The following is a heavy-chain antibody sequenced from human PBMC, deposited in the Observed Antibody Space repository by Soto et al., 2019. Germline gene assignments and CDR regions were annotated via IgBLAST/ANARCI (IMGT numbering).Heavy chain of an antibody. J-gene: IGHJ4*02. V-gene: IGHV1-18*01. CDR1: GYTFTSYG. D-gene: IGHD4-17*01. CDR3: ARTLYGDNDDY. Sequence: ASEKVSCKASGYTFTSYGISWVRQAPGQGLEWMGWISAYNGNTSYAQKFQGRVTMTRNTSISTAYMELSSLRSEDTAVYYCARTLYGDNDDYWGQGTLVTVSS. CDR2: ISAYNGNT.